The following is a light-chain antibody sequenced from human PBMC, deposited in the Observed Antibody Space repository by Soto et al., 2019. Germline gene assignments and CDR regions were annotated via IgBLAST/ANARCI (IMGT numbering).Light chain of an antibody. CDR3: QHFGGTTFT. CDR2: GAS. J-gene: IGKJ5*01. V-gene: IGKV3-20*01. CDR1: QSVSSSY. Sequence: PGEGATLSCRASQSVSSSYIAWYQQRPGQTPSLLIYGASTRATGIPDRFSGSGSGTHFTLTISRLEPGDFAVYYCQHFGGTTFTFGQGTRLEIK.